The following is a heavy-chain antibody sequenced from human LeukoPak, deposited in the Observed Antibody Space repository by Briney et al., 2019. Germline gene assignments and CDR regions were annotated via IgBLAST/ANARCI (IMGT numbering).Heavy chain of an antibody. CDR1: GITLKNYW. CDR3: ARGGYSSGLDY. D-gene: IGHD6-19*01. J-gene: IGHJ4*02. Sequence: GSLRLSREGSGITLKNYWLHWVRQAPGKGLVWVSRVDTDGSGTIYADSVKGRFTVSRDNAKNTLYLQMISLRAEDTAVYYCARGGYSSGLDYWGQGILVTVSS. V-gene: IGHV3-74*01. CDR2: VDTDGSGT.